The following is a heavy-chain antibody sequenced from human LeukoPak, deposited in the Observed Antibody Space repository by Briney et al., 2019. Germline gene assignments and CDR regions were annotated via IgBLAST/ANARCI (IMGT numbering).Heavy chain of an antibody. CDR2: ISGSGGST. V-gene: IGHV3-23*01. CDR3: TKMFDYVWGSYRKYYFDY. CDR1: GFTFSSYA. Sequence: GGSLRLSCAASGFTFSSYAMSWVRQAPGKGLEWVSAISGSGGSTYYADSVKGRFTISRDNSKNTLYLQMNSLRAEDTAVYYCTKMFDYVWGSYRKYYFDYWGQGPLVTVSS. J-gene: IGHJ4*02. D-gene: IGHD3-16*02.